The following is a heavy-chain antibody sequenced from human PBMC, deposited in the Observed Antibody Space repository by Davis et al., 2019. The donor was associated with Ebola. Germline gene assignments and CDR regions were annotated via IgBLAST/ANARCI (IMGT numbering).Heavy chain of an antibody. J-gene: IGHJ6*02. D-gene: IGHD3-3*01. Sequence: PGGSLRLSCAASGFTFSSYSMNWVRQAPGKGLEWVSSISSSSSYIYYADSVKDRFTISRDIAKNSLFLQMNSLRAEDTAVYYCARVRWPYYFYYYGMDVWGQGTTVTVSS. CDR2: ISSSSSYI. V-gene: IGHV3-21*01. CDR1: GFTFSSYS. CDR3: ARVRWPYYFYYYGMDV.